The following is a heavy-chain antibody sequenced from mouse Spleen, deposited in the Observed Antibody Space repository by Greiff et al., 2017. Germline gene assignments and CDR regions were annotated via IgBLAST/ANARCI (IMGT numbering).Heavy chain of an antibody. D-gene: IGHD4-1*02. V-gene: IGHV1-39*01. CDR3: ARSQLGPAWFAY. CDR2: INPNYGAT. J-gene: IGHJ3*01. Sequence: VQLKQSGPELVKPGASVKISCKASGYSFTDYNMNWVKQSNGKSLEWIGVINPNYGATSYNQKFKGKATLTVDQSSSTAYMQLTSLTSEDSAVYYCARSQLGPAWFAYWGQGTLVTVSA. CDR1: GYSFTDYN.